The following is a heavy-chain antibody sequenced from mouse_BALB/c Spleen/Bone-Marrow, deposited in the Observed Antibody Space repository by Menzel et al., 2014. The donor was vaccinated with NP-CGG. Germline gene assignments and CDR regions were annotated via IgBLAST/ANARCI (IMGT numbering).Heavy chain of an antibody. V-gene: IGHV5-17*02. CDR3: ARSDGNYDYAMDY. J-gene: IGHJ4*01. D-gene: IGHD2-1*01. CDR1: GFTFSSFG. Sequence: EVKLVESGGGLVQPGGFRKLSCAASGFTFSSFGMHWVRQAPEKGLEWVAYISSGSSTIYYADTVKGRFTISRDNPKNTLFLQMTSLRSEDTAMYYCARSDGNYDYAMDYWGQGTSVTVSS. CDR2: ISSGSSTI.